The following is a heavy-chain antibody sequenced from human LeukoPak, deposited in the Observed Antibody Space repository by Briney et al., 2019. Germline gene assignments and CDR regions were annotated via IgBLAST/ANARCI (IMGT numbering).Heavy chain of an antibody. Sequence: KPSETLSLTCAVSGYSISSGYYWGWIRQSPGTGLEWIGSIYHSGSTYYNPSLKSRVTISVDTSKNQFSLKLSSVTAADTAVYYCARHTAAAGIDYWGQGTLVTVSS. CDR1: GYSISSGYY. J-gene: IGHJ4*02. D-gene: IGHD6-13*01. CDR2: IYHSGST. CDR3: ARHTAAAGIDY. V-gene: IGHV4-38-2*01.